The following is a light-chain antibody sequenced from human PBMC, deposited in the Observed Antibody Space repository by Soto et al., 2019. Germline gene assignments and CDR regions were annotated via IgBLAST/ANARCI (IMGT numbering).Light chain of an antibody. CDR3: QTWGTGFRV. CDR2: LNSDGSH. V-gene: IGLV4-69*01. CDR1: SEHSNYV. Sequence: QLVLTQSPSASASLGASVKLTCTLSSEHSNYVIAWHQQQPEKGPRFLMKLNSDGSHTKGDGIPDRFSGSISGAERYLTISSLQSEDEADYYCQTWGTGFRVFGGGTKLTVL. J-gene: IGLJ3*02.